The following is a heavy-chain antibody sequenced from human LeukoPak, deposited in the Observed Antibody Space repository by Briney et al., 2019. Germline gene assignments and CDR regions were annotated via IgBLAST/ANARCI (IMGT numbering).Heavy chain of an antibody. J-gene: IGHJ4*01. CDR2: INQDGGKE. CDR1: GFTFYNYW. V-gene: IGHV3-7*01. CDR3: ARAGGSGTVDY. D-gene: IGHD3-10*01. Sequence: GGSLRLSCAASGFTFYNYWMSWVRQAPGKGLEWLANINQDGGKEYYVDSVKGRFTISRDNAKNSLYLQMNRLRAEDTAVYYCARAGGSGTVDYWGHGTLVTVSS.